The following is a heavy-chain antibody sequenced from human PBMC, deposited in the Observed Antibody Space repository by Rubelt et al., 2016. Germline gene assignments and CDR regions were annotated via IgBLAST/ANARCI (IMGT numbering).Heavy chain of an antibody. CDR3: ARGGLWFDS. CDR1: GGSITNYF. J-gene: IGHJ5*01. V-gene: IGHV4-59*01. Sequence: QVRLPESGPGLVKPSGTLSLTCTVSGGSITNYFWNWIRQPPGKGLEWVGEIYYSGSTNYKPSLQSRFTISVDMSKNHFSLVLSPVTAADTAVYYCARGGLWFDSWGQGTLVSVSS. CDR2: IYYSGST. D-gene: IGHD3/OR15-3a*01.